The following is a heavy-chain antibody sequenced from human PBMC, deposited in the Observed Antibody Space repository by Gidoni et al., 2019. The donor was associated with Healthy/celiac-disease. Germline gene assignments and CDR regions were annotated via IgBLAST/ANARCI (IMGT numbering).Heavy chain of an antibody. V-gene: IGHV3-9*01. CDR3: AKSPSITIFGDIYYFDY. CDR2: ISWNSGSI. D-gene: IGHD3-3*01. J-gene: IGHJ4*02. Sequence: EVQLVESGGGLVQPGRSLSLSCAASGFTFDDYAMHWVRQAPGKGLEWVSGISWNSGSIGYADSVKGRFTISRDNAKNSLYLQMNSLRAEDTALYYCAKSPSITIFGDIYYFDYWGQGTLVTVSS. CDR1: GFTFDDYA.